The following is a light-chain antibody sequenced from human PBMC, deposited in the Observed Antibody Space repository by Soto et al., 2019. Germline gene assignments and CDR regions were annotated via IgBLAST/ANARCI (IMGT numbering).Light chain of an antibody. V-gene: IGKV1-5*01. CDR3: QQYNTYSQT. Sequence: DMQLTQSPSSLSASVGDRVTITCRASQSINTWLAWYQQKPGKAPNLLIYEASSLESGVPSRFSGSGSGTEFTLTISSLQPGDFATYYCQQYNTYSQTFGQGTKVDIK. CDR1: QSINTW. J-gene: IGKJ1*01. CDR2: EAS.